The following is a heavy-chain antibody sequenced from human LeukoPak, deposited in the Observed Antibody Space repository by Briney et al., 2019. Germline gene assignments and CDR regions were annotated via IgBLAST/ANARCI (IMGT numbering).Heavy chain of an antibody. D-gene: IGHD2-2*01. CDR2: IYHSGST. Sequence: SETLSLTCTVSGGSISSGGYYWSWIRQHPGKGLEWIGYIYHSGSTYYNPSLKSRVTISVDRSKNQFSLKLSSVTAADTAVYYCARGVGYCSSTSCYLDYWGQGTLVTVSS. CDR3: ARGVGYCSSTSCYLDY. CDR1: GGSISSGGYY. V-gene: IGHV4-30-2*01. J-gene: IGHJ4*02.